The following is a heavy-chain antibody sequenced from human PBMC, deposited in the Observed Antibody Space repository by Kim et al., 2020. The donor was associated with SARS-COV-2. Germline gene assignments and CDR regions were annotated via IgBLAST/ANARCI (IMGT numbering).Heavy chain of an antibody. J-gene: IGHJ6*03. V-gene: IGHV7-4-1*02. CDR1: GYTFTSYA. D-gene: IGHD1-1*01. Sequence: ASVKVSCKASGYTFTSYAMNWVRQAPGQGLEWMGWINTNTGNPTYAQGFTGRFVFSLDTSVSTAYLQISSLKAEDTAVYYCARYHLSSNWNDEGNRRKNTDYYCYYMDVWGKGTTVTVSS. CDR3: ARYHLSSNWNDEGNRRKNTDYYCYYMDV. CDR2: INTNTGNP.